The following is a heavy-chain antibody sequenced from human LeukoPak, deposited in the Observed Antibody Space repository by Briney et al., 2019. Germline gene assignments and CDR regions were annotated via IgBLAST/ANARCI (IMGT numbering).Heavy chain of an antibody. CDR2: IYYSGST. V-gene: IGHV4-59*01. J-gene: IGHJ6*03. CDR1: GGSISSYY. CDR3: ARDGRGYYGSGSSFYYYYYMDV. D-gene: IGHD3-10*01. Sequence: KPSETLSLTCTVSGGSISSYYWSWIRQPPGKGLEWIGYIYYSGSTNYNPSLKSRVTISVDTSKNQFSLKLSSVTAADTAVYYCARDGRGYYGSGSSFYYYYYMDVWGKGTTVTVSS.